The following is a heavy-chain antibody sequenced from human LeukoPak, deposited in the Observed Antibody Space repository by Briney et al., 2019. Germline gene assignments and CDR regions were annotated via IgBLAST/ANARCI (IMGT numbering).Heavy chain of an antibody. CDR1: GFTFSTYA. CDR3: AKDFSQEGSHSVDY. V-gene: IGHV3-23*01. Sequence: GGSLRLSCAASGFTFSTYAMSWIRQAPGKGLEWVSGISSGFTTYYADSVKGRFIISRDNSKDTLHLQMNSLRAEDTAVYYCAKDFSQEGSHSVDYWGQGTLVTVSS. J-gene: IGHJ4*02. CDR2: ISSGFTT. D-gene: IGHD1-26*01.